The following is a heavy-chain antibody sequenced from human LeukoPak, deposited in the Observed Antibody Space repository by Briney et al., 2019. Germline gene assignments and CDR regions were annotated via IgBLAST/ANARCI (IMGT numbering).Heavy chain of an antibody. J-gene: IGHJ4*02. CDR2: IDSSGGYM. Sequence: GGSLRLSCGASGFTFNTYSMNWARQAPGKGMEWVSSIDSSGGYMFYADSVKGRLIISRDNAKDSLYLQMNSLRVEDTAVYYCLRGDRRDYWGQGTLVTVSS. V-gene: IGHV3-21*06. CDR3: LRGDRRDY. CDR1: GFTFNTYS.